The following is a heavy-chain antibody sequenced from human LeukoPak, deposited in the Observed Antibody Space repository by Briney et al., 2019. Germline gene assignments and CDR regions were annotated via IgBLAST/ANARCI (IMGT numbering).Heavy chain of an antibody. D-gene: IGHD3-22*01. CDR1: GGTFSSYA. CDR2: IIPIFGTA. Sequence: GSSVNVSCKASGGTFSSYAISWARQAPGQGLEWMGGIIPIFGTANYAQKFQGRVTITTDESTSTAYMELSSLRSEDTAVYYCASGYPLDYYDSSGYYYFDYWGQGTLVTVSS. V-gene: IGHV1-69*05. J-gene: IGHJ4*02. CDR3: ASGYPLDYYDSSGYYYFDY.